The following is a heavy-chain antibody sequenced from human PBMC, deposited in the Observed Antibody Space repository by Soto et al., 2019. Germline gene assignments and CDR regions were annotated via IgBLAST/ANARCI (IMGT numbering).Heavy chain of an antibody. Sequence: ASVKVSCKASGYTFTSYGISWVRQAPGQGLEWMGWISAYNGNTNYAQKLQGRVTMTTDTSTSTAYMELRSLRSDDTAVYYCARAVPSRPSATFDYWGQGTLVTVSS. CDR2: ISAYNGNT. CDR3: ARAVPSRPSATFDY. CDR1: GYTFTSYG. D-gene: IGHD1-26*01. V-gene: IGHV1-18*01. J-gene: IGHJ4*02.